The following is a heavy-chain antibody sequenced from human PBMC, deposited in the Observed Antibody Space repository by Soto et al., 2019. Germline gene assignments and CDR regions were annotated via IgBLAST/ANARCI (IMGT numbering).Heavy chain of an antibody. D-gene: IGHD6-19*01. CDR3: AARIAVAGKPYYYYGMDV. J-gene: IGHJ6*02. CDR2: IIPIFGTA. CDR1: GDTFSSYA. Sequence: SVKVSCKASGDTFSSYAISWVRQAPGQGLEWMGGIIPIFGTANYAQKFQGRVTITADESTSTAYMELSSLRSEDTAVYYCAARIAVAGKPYYYYGMDVWGQGTTVTVSS. V-gene: IGHV1-69*13.